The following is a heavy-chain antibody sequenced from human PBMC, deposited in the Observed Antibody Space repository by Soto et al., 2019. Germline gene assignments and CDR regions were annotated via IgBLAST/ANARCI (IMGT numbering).Heavy chain of an antibody. Sequence: SETLSLTCAVSGGSISSGGYSWSWIRQPPGKGMEWIGYIYHSGSTYYNPSLKSRVTISVDRSKNQFSLKLSSVTAADTAVYYCARVPDRWGQGTLVTVSS. CDR1: GGSISSGGYS. J-gene: IGHJ5*02. V-gene: IGHV4-30-2*01. D-gene: IGHD2-2*01. CDR3: ARVPDR. CDR2: IYHSGST.